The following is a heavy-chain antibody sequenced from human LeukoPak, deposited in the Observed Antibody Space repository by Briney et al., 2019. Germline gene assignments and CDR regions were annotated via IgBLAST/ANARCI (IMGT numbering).Heavy chain of an antibody. V-gene: IGHV4-4*02. CDR1: GGSVSSSNW. D-gene: IGHD6-25*01. J-gene: IGHJ6*03. CDR3: ARGIAAGFHYYYYYMDV. CDR2: IYHSGST. Sequence: SGTLSLTCAVSGGSVSSSNWWSWVRQPPGKGLEWIGEIYHSGSTNYNPSLKSRVTISVDKSKNQFSLKPSSVTAADTAVYYCARGIAAGFHYYYYYMDVWGKGTTVTVSS.